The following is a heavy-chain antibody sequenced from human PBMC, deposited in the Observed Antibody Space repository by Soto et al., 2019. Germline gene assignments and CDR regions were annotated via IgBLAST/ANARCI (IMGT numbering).Heavy chain of an antibody. V-gene: IGHV4-39*07. CDR3: ARVSGSYYYGMDV. CDR1: GGSISSGGYY. CDR2: IYHSGST. D-gene: IGHD1-26*01. Sequence: SSETLSLTCTVSGGSISSGGYYWSWVRQPPGKGLEWIGEIYHSGSTNYNPSLKSRVTISVDKSKNQFSLKLSSVTAADTAVYYCARVSGSYYYGMDVWGQGTTVTVSS. J-gene: IGHJ6*01.